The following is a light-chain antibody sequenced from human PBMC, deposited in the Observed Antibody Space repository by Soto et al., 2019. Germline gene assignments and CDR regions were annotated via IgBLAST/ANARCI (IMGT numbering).Light chain of an antibody. V-gene: IGKV3-20*01. Sequence: EIVLTQSPGTLSLSSGERATLSCRASQSVRSNYLAWYQQKPGQAPRLLIYGASSRATGIPDRFGGSGSGXXXXXTXXXXXPXXXXVYYCQQYASSPLTFGGGTKVEIK. CDR2: GAS. J-gene: IGKJ4*01. CDR3: QQYASSPLT. CDR1: QSVRSNY.